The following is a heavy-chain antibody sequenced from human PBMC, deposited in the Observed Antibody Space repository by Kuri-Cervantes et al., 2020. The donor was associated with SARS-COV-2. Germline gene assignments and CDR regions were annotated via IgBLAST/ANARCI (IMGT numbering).Heavy chain of an antibody. CDR2: IYHSGST. CDR3: ARDGRSVAGPGVDY. Sequence: SETLSLTCAVSGFSISSGYYWGWIRQPPGKGLEWIGNIYHSGSTYYNPSLKSRVTISVDTSKNQFSLKLSSVTAADTAVYYCARDGRSVAGPGVDYWGQGTLVTVSS. V-gene: IGHV4-38-2*02. CDR1: GFSISSGYY. D-gene: IGHD6-19*01. J-gene: IGHJ4*02.